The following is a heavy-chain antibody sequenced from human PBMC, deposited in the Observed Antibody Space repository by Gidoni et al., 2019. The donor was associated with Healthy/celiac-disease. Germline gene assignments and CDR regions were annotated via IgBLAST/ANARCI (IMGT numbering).Heavy chain of an antibody. CDR3: AKESDTAMVHFDY. CDR1: GFPFMSYA. CDR2: ISVSGGST. V-gene: IGHV3-23*01. Sequence: EVQLLESGGGLVQPGGSLRLSCAASGFPFMSYAMSWVRQAPGKGLEWVSAISVSGGSTYYADSVKGRFTISRDNSKNTLYLQMNSLRAEDTAVYYCAKESDTAMVHFDYWGQGTLVTVSS. J-gene: IGHJ4*02. D-gene: IGHD5-18*01.